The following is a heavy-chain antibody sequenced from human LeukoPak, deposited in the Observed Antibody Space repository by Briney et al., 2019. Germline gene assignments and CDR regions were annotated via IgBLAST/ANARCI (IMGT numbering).Heavy chain of an antibody. CDR2: IYYSGST. CDR3: ARSNPGIAAAADY. J-gene: IGHJ4*02. CDR1: GGSISSYY. D-gene: IGHD6-13*01. V-gene: IGHV4-59*01. Sequence: SETLSLTCTVSGGSISSYYWSWIRQPPGKGLEWIGYIYYSGSTNYNPSLKSRVTISVDKSKNQFSLKLSSVTAAHTAVYYCARSNPGIAAAADYWGQGTLVTVSS.